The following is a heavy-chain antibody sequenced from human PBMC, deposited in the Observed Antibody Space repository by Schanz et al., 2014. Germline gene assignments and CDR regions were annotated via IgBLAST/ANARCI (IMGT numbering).Heavy chain of an antibody. CDR2: IYASGAT. CDR1: GFTVSSDH. CDR3: AKQIHYDILTVTRN. J-gene: IGHJ4*02. D-gene: IGHD3-9*01. Sequence: EAPLVESGGGFVQPGGSLGLSCVVSGFTVSSDHMSWVRQAPGKGLEWVSTIYASGATYYADSVKRRFTISRDISKNTLHLQVTSLRAEDTAIYYCAKQIHYDILTVTRNWGQGTLVTVSS. V-gene: IGHV3-66*01.